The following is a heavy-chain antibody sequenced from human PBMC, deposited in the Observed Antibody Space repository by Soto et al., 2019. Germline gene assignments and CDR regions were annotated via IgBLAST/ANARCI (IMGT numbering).Heavy chain of an antibody. V-gene: IGHV4-39*01. CDR1: GGSIRSSSYY. Sequence: PSETLSLTCTVSGGSIRSSSYYWGWIRQPPGKGLEWIGSIYYSGSTYYDPSLKSRVTISVDTSKNQFSLKLSSVTAADTAVYYCARAHYGDYGYGMDVWGQGTTVTVSS. CDR3: ARAHYGDYGYGMDV. CDR2: IYYSGST. D-gene: IGHD4-17*01. J-gene: IGHJ6*02.